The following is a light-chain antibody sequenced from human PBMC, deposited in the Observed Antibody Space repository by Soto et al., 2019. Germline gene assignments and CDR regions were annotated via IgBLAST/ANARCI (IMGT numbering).Light chain of an antibody. Sequence: DIVMTQSPDSLAVSLGERATINCKSSQSVFYNRDNKNFLAWYQQKPGQPPKLLIYWASTRESGVPDRFSGSGSGTDFTLTISSLQAEDVAVYYCQQYYGAPPRTFGQGTKVEIK. CDR3: QQYYGAPPRT. CDR2: WAS. V-gene: IGKV4-1*01. J-gene: IGKJ1*01. CDR1: QSVFYNRDNKNF.